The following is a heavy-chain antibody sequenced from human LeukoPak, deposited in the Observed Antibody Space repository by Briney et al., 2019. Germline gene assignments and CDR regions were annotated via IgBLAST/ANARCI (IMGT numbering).Heavy chain of an antibody. CDR3: ARERTYFGSGSYPDS. CDR1: GGSTSSGGYY. CDR2: IYYSGLT. V-gene: IGHV4-31*03. Sequence: PSQTLSLTCTVSGGSTSSGGYYWSWLRQHPGTGLEWIGYIYYSGLTYYNPSLGSRVTVSLDTSRNQFSLKLTSVTAADTAVYYCARERTYFGSGSYPDSWGQGTLVTVSS. J-gene: IGHJ4*02. D-gene: IGHD3-10*01.